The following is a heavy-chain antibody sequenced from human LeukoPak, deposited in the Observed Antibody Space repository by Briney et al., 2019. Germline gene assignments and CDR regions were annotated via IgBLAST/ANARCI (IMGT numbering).Heavy chain of an antibody. CDR3: ARNQYNWNDGRGFGP. J-gene: IGHJ5*02. V-gene: IGHV4-34*01. Sequence: SETLSLTCAVYGGSFSGYYWSWIRQPPGKGLEWIGEINHSGGTNYNPSLKSRVTISVDTSKNQFSLKLSSVTAADTAVYYCARNQYNWNDGRGFGPWGQGTLVTVSS. CDR1: GGSFSGYY. CDR2: INHSGGT. D-gene: IGHD1-20*01.